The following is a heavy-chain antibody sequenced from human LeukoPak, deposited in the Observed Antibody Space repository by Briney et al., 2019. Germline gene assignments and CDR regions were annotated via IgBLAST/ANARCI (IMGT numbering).Heavy chain of an antibody. CDR2: INNSGST. CDR3: ARAAGRAGF. J-gene: IGHJ4*02. CDR1: GGSVSSYY. Sequence: PSETLSLTCAVYGGSVSSYYWSWIRQPPGKGLEWIGEINNSGSTNYNQSLNIRVTISVDTSKNQFYLKLSSVTAADTAVYYCARAAGRAGFWGQGTLVTVSS. V-gene: IGHV4-34*01.